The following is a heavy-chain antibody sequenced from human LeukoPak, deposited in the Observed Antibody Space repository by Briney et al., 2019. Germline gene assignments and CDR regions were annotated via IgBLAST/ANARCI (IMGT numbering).Heavy chain of an antibody. V-gene: IGHV4-61*02. CDR3: ARACAVADGPQKSSYIEFDP. CDR1: GGSISSGSYY. CDR2: IYSSGST. D-gene: IGHD6-19*01. J-gene: IGHJ5*02. Sequence: SQTLSLICNVSGGSISSGSYYWSWIRQPAGQGLEWIRRIYSSGSTNYNPSLKSRVTTSVDTSKNQFSLKLSSVTAADTAVYYCARACAVADGPQKSSYIEFDPWGQGTLVTVSS.